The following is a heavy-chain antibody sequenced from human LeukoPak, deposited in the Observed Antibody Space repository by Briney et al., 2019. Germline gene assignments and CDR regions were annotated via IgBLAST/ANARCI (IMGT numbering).Heavy chain of an antibody. CDR1: GAHFSSHSAA. CDR2: TYYRSKWYN. D-gene: IGHD3-9*01. Sequence: PSLPCAISGAHFSSHSAALEWIQQSPTRSLWWVGRTYYRSKWYNDYAVSVKSRITINPDTSKNQYSLQLNSVTPEDTAVYYCAREDILTGFGFTWGQGTLVTVSS. J-gene: IGHJ4*02. CDR3: AREDILTGFGFT. V-gene: IGHV6-1*01.